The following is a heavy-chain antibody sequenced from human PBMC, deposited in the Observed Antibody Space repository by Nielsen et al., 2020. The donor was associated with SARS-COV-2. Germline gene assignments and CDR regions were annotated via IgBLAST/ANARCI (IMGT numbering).Heavy chain of an antibody. CDR1: GYTFTGYY. CDR2: INPNSGGT. CDR3: ARTERATPSDWFDP. J-gene: IGHJ5*02. D-gene: IGHD1-26*01. V-gene: IGHV1-2*06. Sequence: ASVKVSCKASGYTFTGYYMHWVRQAPGQGLEWMGRINPNSGGTNYAQKFQGRVTMTRDTSTSTAYMELRSLRSDDTAVYYCARTERATPSDWFDPWGQGTLVTVSS.